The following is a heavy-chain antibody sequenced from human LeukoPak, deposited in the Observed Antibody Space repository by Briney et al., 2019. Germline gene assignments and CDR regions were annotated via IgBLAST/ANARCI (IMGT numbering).Heavy chain of an antibody. CDR1: GYTFTSYD. D-gene: IGHD5-12*01. V-gene: IGHV1-8*01. J-gene: IGHJ4*02. CDR3: ARTSHYVDIAATIPYGIYYFDY. CDR2: MNPNSGNT. Sequence: GASVKVSCKASGYTFTSYDINWVRQATGQGLEWMGWMNPNSGNTGYAQKLQGRVTMTTDTSTSTAYMELRSLRPDDTAVYYCARTSHYVDIAATIPYGIYYFDYWGQGTLVTVSS.